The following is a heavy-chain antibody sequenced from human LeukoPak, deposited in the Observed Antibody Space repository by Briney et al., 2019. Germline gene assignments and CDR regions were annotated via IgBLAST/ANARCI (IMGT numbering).Heavy chain of an antibody. V-gene: IGHV1-46*04. CDR3: ARDGGEAKYYGSGSYLRSYFDY. D-gene: IGHD3-10*01. J-gene: IGHJ4*02. CDR2: INXXXGXT. Sequence: YTFTSXYXXWXRXXXGQXXXXMXIINXXXGXTNYAQKVQGRVTMTRDTSKSTVYMEMSRLRDEDTAVYYCARDGGEAKYYGSGSYLRSYFDYWGQGTLVTVSS. CDR1: YTFTSXY.